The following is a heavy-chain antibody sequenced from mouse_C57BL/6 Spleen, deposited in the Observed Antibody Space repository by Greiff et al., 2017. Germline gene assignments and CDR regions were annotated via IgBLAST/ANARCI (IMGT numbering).Heavy chain of an antibody. CDR2: IDPEDGDT. Sequence: DVKLQESGAELVRPGASVKLSCTASGFNFTDYYMHWVKQRPEQGLEWIGRIDPEDGDTEYAPKFQGKATMTADTSSNTAYLQLSSLTSEDTAVYYFSTVRDYGGFAYWGQGTLVTVSA. D-gene: IGHD2-4*01. CDR1: GFNFTDYY. J-gene: IGHJ3*01. CDR3: STVRDYGGFAY. V-gene: IGHV14-1*01.